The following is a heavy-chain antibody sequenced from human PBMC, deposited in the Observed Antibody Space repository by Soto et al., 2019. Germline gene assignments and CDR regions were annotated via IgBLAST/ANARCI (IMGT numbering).Heavy chain of an antibody. V-gene: IGHV4-34*01. CDR1: GGSFSGYY. Sequence: SETLSLTCAVYGGSFSGYYWSWIRQPPGKGLEWIGEINHSGSTNYNPSLKSRVTISVDTSKNQFSLKLSSVTAADTAVYYCARGLYCGGDCYSPGAFDIWGQGTMVTVSS. CDR3: ARGLYCGGDCYSPGAFDI. J-gene: IGHJ3*02. D-gene: IGHD2-21*02. CDR2: INHSGST.